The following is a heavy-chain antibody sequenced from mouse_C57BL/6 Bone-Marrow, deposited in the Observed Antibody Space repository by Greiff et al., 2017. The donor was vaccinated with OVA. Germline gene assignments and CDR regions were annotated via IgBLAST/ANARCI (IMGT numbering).Heavy chain of an antibody. CDR3: AREGLLRGVGYFDY. V-gene: IGHV1-55*01. CDR2: IYPGSGST. CDR1: GYTFTSYW. Sequence: VQLQQSGAELVKPGASVKMSCKASGYTFTSYWITWVKQRPGQGLEWIGDIYPGSGSTNYNEKFKSKATLTVDTSSSTAYMQLSSLTSEDSAVYYCAREGLLRGVGYFDYWGQGTTLTVSS. D-gene: IGHD2-3*01. J-gene: IGHJ2*01.